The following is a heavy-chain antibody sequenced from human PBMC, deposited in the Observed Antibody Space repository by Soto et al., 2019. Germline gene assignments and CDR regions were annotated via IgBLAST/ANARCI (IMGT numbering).Heavy chain of an antibody. CDR2: INPKFGDT. CDR1: GYTFTAYY. Sequence: HVQLVQSGAEVKEPGDSVRVSCEASGYTFTAYYIHWVRQAPGQGLEWMGWINPKFGDTTYAQDFQGRVSMTRDMSISTVYMELSRLTSDDTAIAYCARNMDYYYGRGSGNGHGVWGQGTTVTVFS. D-gene: IGHD3-10*02. V-gene: IGHV1-2*02. J-gene: IGHJ6*02. CDR3: ARNMDYYYGRGSGNGHGV.